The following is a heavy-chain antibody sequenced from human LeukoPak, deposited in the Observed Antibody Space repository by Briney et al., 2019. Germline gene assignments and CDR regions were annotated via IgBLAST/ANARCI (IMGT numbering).Heavy chain of an antibody. D-gene: IGHD1-26*01. CDR3: ARHSGSYLYYFDF. J-gene: IGHJ4*02. CDR2: ISYSGST. CDR1: SGAISSSSYY. V-gene: IGHV4-39*01. Sequence: SKTLSLTCTVSSGAISSSSYYWGWIRQPPGKGLEWIGSISYSGSTDYNPSLKSRVTISVDTSKNQFSLRLSSVTAADTAVYYCARHSGSYLYYFDFWGQGALVTVSS.